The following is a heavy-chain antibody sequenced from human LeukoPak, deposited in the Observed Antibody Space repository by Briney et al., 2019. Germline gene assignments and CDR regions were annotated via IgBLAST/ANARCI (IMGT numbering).Heavy chain of an antibody. Sequence: GASVKVSCKASGYTFTGYYMHRVRQAPGQGLEWMGRINPNSGGTNYAQKFQGRVTMTRDTSISTAYMELSRLRSDDTAVYYCARDPGSIFGVVPQYYYYGMDVWGQGTTVTVSS. CDR3: ARDPGSIFGVVPQYYYYGMDV. J-gene: IGHJ6*02. V-gene: IGHV1-2*06. CDR1: GYTFTGYY. CDR2: INPNSGGT. D-gene: IGHD3-3*01.